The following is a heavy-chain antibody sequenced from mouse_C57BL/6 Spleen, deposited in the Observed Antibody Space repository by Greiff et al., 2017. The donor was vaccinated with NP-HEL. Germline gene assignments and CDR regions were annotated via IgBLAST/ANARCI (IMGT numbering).Heavy chain of an antibody. CDR3: ARVDTTVVGDFDY. D-gene: IGHD1-1*01. CDR1: GYSITSGYY. Sequence: EVKLMESGPGLVKPSQSLSLTCSVTGYSITSGYYWNWIRQFPGNKLEWMGYISYDGSNNYNPSLKNRISITRDTSKNQFFLKLNSVTTEDTATYYCARVDTTVVGDFDYWGQGTTLTVSS. V-gene: IGHV3-6*01. CDR2: ISYDGSN. J-gene: IGHJ2*01.